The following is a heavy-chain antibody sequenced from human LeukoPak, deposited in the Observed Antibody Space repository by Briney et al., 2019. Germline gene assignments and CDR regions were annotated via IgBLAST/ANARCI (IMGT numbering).Heavy chain of an antibody. CDR3: ARAPYGDCFDY. CDR1: GFTFSSYW. CDR2: INSDGSNT. J-gene: IGHJ4*02. D-gene: IGHD4-17*01. V-gene: IGHV3-74*01. Sequence: QPGRSLRLSCAASGFTFSSYWMHWVRQAPGKGLVWVSRINSDGSNTNYADSVKGRFTLSRDNAKNTLYLQMNSLRVEDTAVYYCARAPYGDCFDYWGQGTLVTVS.